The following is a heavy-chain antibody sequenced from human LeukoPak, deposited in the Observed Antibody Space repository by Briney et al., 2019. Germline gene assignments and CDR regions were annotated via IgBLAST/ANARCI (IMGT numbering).Heavy chain of an antibody. CDR2: ISSSSSYI. CDR1: GFTFSSYS. V-gene: IGHV3-21*01. Sequence: KSGGSLRLSCAASGFTFSSYSTNWVRQAPGKGLEWVSSISSSSSYIYYADSVKGRFTISRDNAKNSLYLQMNSLRAEDTAVYYCARDLVAGGGFDYWGQGTLVTVSP. J-gene: IGHJ4*02. CDR3: ARDLVAGGGFDY. D-gene: IGHD2-2*01.